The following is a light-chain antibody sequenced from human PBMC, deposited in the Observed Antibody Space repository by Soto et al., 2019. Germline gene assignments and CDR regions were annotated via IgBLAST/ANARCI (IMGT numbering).Light chain of an antibody. V-gene: IGKV1-6*01. CDR1: QGIRND. Sequence: AIRMTQSPSSLSASVGDRVTITCRASQGIRNDLGWYQQKPGKAPKPLIYEASSLQSGVPSRFSGSGSGTDFTLTISSLQPEDFATYYCLQDYNYPRTVGQGTKVDIK. J-gene: IGKJ1*01. CDR3: LQDYNYPRT. CDR2: EAS.